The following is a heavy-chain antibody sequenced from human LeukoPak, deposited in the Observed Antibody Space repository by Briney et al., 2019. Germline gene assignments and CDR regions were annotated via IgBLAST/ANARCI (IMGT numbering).Heavy chain of an antibody. CDR3: ARHGHHGDHDY. CDR1: GGSISAISGGPYY. J-gene: IGHJ4*02. D-gene: IGHD2-21*02. Sequence: PSETLSLTCTVSGGSISAISGGPYYSGRIRQPPGRGLERIGSGHYSGNTYNPSLKSRVTISIDTSKNQFTLKVSSVTAADTAVYYCARHGHHGDHDYWGQGNLVTVSS. CDR2: GHYSGNT. V-gene: IGHV4-39*01.